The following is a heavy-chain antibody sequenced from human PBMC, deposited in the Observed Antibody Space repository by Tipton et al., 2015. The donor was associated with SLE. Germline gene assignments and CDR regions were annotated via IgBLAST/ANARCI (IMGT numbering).Heavy chain of an antibody. D-gene: IGHD3-3*01. V-gene: IGHV4-39*07. J-gene: IGHJ6*03. CDR3: ARVQRFLRVPSYYYYMDV. Sequence: TLSLTCFVSGDYITSDIYYWGWIRQPPGRGLEWIGSVYDSGTTYYNPSLKSRVTMSVDTSKTQFSLNLSSLTAADTAIYHCARVQRFLRVPSYYYYMDVWGKGTTVTVSS. CDR2: VYDSGTT. CDR1: GDYITSDIYY.